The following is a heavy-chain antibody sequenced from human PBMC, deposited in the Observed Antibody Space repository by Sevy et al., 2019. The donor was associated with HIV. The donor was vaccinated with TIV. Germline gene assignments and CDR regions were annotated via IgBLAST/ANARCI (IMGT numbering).Heavy chain of an antibody. CDR3: AREVGAVVVPAAMGYNWFDP. D-gene: IGHD2-2*01. CDR2: IYYSGST. Sequence: SETLSLTCTVSGGSISSGGYYWSRIRQHPGKGLEWIGYIYYSGSTYYNPSLKSRVTISVDTSKNQFSLKLSSVTAAYTAVYYCAREVGAVVVPAAMGYNWFDPWGQGTLVTVSS. V-gene: IGHV4-31*03. J-gene: IGHJ5*02. CDR1: GGSISSGGYY.